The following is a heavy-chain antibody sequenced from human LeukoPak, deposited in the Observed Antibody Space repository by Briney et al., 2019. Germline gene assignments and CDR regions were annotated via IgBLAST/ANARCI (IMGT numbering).Heavy chain of an antibody. D-gene: IGHD5-18*01. CDR2: IYYSGST. Sequence: SETLSLTCTVSGGSLSSYYWSWIRQPPGKGLEWIGYIYYSGSTNYNPSLKSRVTISVDTSKNQFSLKLSSVTAADTAVYYCAGQRYGDTGHYYYYYGMDVWGQGTTVTVSS. V-gene: IGHV4-59*01. CDR1: GGSLSSYY. CDR3: AGQRYGDTGHYYYYYGMDV. J-gene: IGHJ6*02.